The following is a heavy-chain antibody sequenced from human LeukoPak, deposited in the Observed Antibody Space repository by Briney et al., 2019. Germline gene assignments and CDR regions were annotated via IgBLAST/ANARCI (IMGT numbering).Heavy chain of an antibody. CDR2: IGAYNGNT. V-gene: IGHV1-18*04. CDR3: ARIAVAGTKTYYFDY. D-gene: IGHD6-19*01. CDR1: GYTFTSYG. J-gene: IGHJ4*02. Sequence: ASVKVSCKASGYTFTSYGISWVRQALGQGLEWMGWIGAYNGNTNYAQKLQGRVTMTTDTSTSTAYMELRSLRSDDTAVYYCARIAVAGTKTYYFDYWGQGTLVTVSS.